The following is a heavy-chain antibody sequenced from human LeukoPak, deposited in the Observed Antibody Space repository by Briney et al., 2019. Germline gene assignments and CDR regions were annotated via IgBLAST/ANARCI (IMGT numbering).Heavy chain of an antibody. V-gene: IGHV1-69*13. CDR3: ARDYYDSSGYYQSWFDP. CDR1: GGTFSSYA. J-gene: IGHJ5*02. D-gene: IGHD3-22*01. CDR2: IIPIFGTA. Sequence: SVKVSCKASGGTFSSYAISWVRQAPGQGLEWMGGIIPIFGTANYAQKFQGRVTITADESTSTAYMELSSLRSEDTAVYYCARDYYDSSGYYQSWFDPWGQGTLVTVSS.